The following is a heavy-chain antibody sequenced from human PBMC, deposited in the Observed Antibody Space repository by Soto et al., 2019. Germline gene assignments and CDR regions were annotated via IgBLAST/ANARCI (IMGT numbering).Heavy chain of an antibody. J-gene: IGHJ5*02. CDR3: ARVGMDIVVVVAAISGFDP. CDR2: ISAYNGNT. CDR1: CYTFTSYG. Sequence: SVKVSCKASCYTFTSYGISWGRQAPVQGLEWMGWISAYNGNTNYAQKLQGRVTMTTDTSTSTAYMELRSLRSDDTAVYYCARVGMDIVVVVAAISGFDPWGQGTLVTVYS. D-gene: IGHD2-15*01. V-gene: IGHV1-18*01.